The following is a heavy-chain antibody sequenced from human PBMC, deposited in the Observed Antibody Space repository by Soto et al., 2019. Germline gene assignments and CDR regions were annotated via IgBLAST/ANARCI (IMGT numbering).Heavy chain of an antibody. Sequence: QITLEESGPAVVKPTQTLTLTCTFSGFSLSNSGESVGWIRQPPGKALEWLGLIYWNGIERYNLSLKRRLSITKDTSKNHVLLTVTNMDPLDTATYFCAHGDPLDFHYWGQGTLVTVSP. CDR2: IYWNGIE. CDR3: AHGDPLDFHY. V-gene: IGHV2-5*01. J-gene: IGHJ4*02. CDR1: GFSLSNSGES. D-gene: IGHD3-10*01.